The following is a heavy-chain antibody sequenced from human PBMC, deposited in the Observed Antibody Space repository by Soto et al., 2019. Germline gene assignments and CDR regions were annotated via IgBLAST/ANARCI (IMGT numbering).Heavy chain of an antibody. CDR3: ERYWHRYRLNYSSGMDV. V-gene: IGHV5-51*01. CDR1: GYNFATDW. D-gene: IGHD3-16*02. Sequence: GESLKISCKGSGYNFATDWIGWVRQMPGKGLECMGIIYPADSDTRYSPSFQGQVTISADKSISTASLQWSSLKASDTAMYYCERYWHRYRLNYSSGMDVWGQGTTVTVSS. J-gene: IGHJ6*02. CDR2: IYPADSDT.